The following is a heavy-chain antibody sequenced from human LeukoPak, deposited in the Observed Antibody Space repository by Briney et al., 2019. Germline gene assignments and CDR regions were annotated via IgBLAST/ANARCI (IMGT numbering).Heavy chain of an antibody. CDR2: MNPNSGNT. V-gene: IGHV1-8*01. D-gene: IGHD6-13*01. CDR1: GYTFTSYD. Sequence: ASVKVSCKASGYTFTSYDINWVRQVTGQGPEWMGWMNPNSGNTGYAQKFQGRVTMTRNTSISTAYMELSSLRSEDTAVYYCARGSGSSSWYGWFDPWGQGTLVTVSS. CDR3: ARGSGSSSWYGWFDP. J-gene: IGHJ5*02.